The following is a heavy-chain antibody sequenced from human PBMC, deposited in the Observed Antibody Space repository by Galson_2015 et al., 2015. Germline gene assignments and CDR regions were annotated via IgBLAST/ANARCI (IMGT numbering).Heavy chain of an antibody. CDR1: GGTFSSYA. D-gene: IGHD3-9*01. Sequence: SVKVSCKASGGTFSSYAISWVRQAPGQGLEWMGGIIPIFGTANYAQKFQGRVTITADESTSTAYMELSSLRSEATAVYYCASSLYFFDILTGYYRTYYFDYWGQGTLVTVSS. J-gene: IGHJ4*02. V-gene: IGHV1-69*13. CDR2: IIPIFGTA. CDR3: ASSLYFFDILTGYYRTYYFDY.